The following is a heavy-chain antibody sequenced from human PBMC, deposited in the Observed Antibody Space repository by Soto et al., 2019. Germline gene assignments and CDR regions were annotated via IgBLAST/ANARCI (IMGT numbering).Heavy chain of an antibody. V-gene: IGHV3-23*01. CDR3: AKDRRITMVRGVLRAFDS. D-gene: IGHD3-10*01. CDR1: GFTCSSYA. CDR2: ISGSGGST. Sequence: GGSLRLSCAASGFTCSSYAMSWVRQAPGEGLEWVSAISGSGGSTYYADSVKGRFTISRDNSKNTLYLQMNSLRAEDTAVYYCAKDRRITMVRGVLRAFDSWGQGNLVTVSS. J-gene: IGHJ4*01.